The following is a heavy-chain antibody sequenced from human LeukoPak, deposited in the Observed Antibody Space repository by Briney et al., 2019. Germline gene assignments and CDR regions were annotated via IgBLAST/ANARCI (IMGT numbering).Heavy chain of an antibody. CDR3: ARHGSSRWSTFYFDY. D-gene: IGHD6-13*01. V-gene: IGHV3-21*01. CDR2: ISSSSSYI. Sequence: GGSLRLSCAASGFTFSSYSMNWVRQAPGKGLEWVSSISSSSSYIYYADSVKGRFTISRDNAKNSLYLQMNSLRAEDTAVYYCARHGSSRWSTFYFDYWGQGTLVTVSS. CDR1: GFTFSSYS. J-gene: IGHJ4*02.